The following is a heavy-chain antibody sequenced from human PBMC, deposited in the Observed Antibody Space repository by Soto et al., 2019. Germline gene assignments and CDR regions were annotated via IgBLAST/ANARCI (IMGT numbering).Heavy chain of an antibody. CDR1: GASLSDNY. CDR3: ARRRGEYDV. V-gene: IGHV4-34*01. Sequence: SSETLSLSCTVYGASLSDNYCNWLRQPPGKGLEWIGEINHSGNTNYNPSLRSRVTISIDTSKNQLSLNLRSVSAADTAVYYCARRRGEYDVWGQGTPDTVSS. D-gene: IGHD4-17*01. CDR2: INHSGNT. J-gene: IGHJ6*02.